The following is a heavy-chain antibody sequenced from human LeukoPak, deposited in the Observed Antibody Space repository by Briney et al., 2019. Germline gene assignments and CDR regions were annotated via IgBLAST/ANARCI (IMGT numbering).Heavy chain of an antibody. CDR1: NASISSNTYY. CDR3: ARPSYYYDSSGYYYVDAFDI. D-gene: IGHD3-22*01. V-gene: IGHV4-39*07. Sequence: SSETLSLTCTVSNASISSNTYYRAWIRQPPGKGLEYIGSINYRGSTYYNPSLKSRVTISVDTSKNQFSLKLSSVTAADTAVYYCARPSYYYDSSGYYYVDAFDIWGQGTMVTVSS. CDR2: INYRGST. J-gene: IGHJ3*02.